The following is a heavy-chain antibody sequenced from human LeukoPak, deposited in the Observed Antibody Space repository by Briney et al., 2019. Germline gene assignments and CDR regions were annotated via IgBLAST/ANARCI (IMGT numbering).Heavy chain of an antibody. CDR2: IIPILGIA. Sequence: SVKVSCKASGGTFSSYAISWVRQAPGQGLEWMGRIIPILGIANYAQKFQGRVTITADKSTSTAYMELSSLRSEDTAVYYCASSHGSGSYYNARFDYWGQGTLVTVSS. J-gene: IGHJ4*02. CDR3: ASSHGSGSYYNARFDY. CDR1: GGTFSSYA. D-gene: IGHD3-10*01. V-gene: IGHV1-69*04.